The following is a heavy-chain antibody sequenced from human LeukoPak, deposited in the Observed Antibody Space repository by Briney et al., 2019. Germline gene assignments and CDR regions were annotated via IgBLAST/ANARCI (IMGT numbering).Heavy chain of an antibody. CDR1: GYSFTSYW. Sequence: GESLKISCKGSGYSFTSYWIGWGRPMPGKGLEWMGIIYPGDSDTRYSPSFHGQVTLSAHTSIRPAYLQCSRLQAPHTAMYSCARPHLDYYDSSGYYPALYYYYYMDVWGKGTTVTISS. V-gene: IGHV5-51*01. J-gene: IGHJ6*03. CDR2: IYPGDSDT. CDR3: ARPHLDYYDSSGYYPALYYYYYMDV. D-gene: IGHD3-22*01.